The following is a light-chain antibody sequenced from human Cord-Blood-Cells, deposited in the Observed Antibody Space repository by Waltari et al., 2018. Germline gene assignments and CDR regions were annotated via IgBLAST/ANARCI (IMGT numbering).Light chain of an antibody. CDR2: KDS. V-gene: IGLV3-25*03. CDR1: ALPKQY. J-gene: IGLJ1*01. CDR3: QSADSSGTYYV. Sequence: SYELTQPPSVSVSPGQTARITCSGDALPKQYAYWYQQKPGQAPVLVIYKDSERPSGLPARFSGSSSGKTVTLTISGVQGADEADYYCQSADSSGTYYVFGTGTKVTVL.